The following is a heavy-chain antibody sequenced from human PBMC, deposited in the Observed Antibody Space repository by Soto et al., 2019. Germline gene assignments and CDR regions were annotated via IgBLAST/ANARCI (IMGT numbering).Heavy chain of an antibody. D-gene: IGHD1-1*01. CDR2: IYYSGST. Sequence: QVQLQESGPGLVKPSETLSLTCTVSGGSISSYYWSWIRQPPGKGLEWIGYIYYSGSTNYNPTLKSRVTISVDTSKNQFSRQLSSVTAADTGVYYCARGEERVDVPSGYWGQGTLVTVSS. V-gene: IGHV4-59*12. CDR1: GGSISSYY. J-gene: IGHJ4*02. CDR3: ARGEERVDVPSGY.